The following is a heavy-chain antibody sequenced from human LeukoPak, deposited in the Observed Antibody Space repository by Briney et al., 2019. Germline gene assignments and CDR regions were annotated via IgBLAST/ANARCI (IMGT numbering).Heavy chain of an antibody. CDR3: ARTCSTSCYIDAFDI. CDR2: INPNSGGT. J-gene: IGHJ3*02. D-gene: IGHD2-2*02. CDR1: GYTFTSYY. V-gene: IGHV1-2*02. Sequence: GASVKVSCKASGYTFTSYYMHWVRQAPGQGLEWMGWINPNSGGTNYAQKFQGRVTLTRDTSISTAYMELSRLRSDDTAVYYCARTCSTSCYIDAFDIWGQGTMVTVSS.